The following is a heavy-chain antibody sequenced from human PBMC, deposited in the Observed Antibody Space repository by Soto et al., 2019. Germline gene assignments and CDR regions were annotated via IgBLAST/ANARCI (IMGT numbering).Heavy chain of an antibody. CDR2: ISGSGGSI. V-gene: IGHV3-23*01. CDR1: GFIFSSCA. D-gene: IGHD2-21*02. CDR3: AKGGGDSLRYGTDV. Sequence: GGSLRLSCSASGFIFSSCAMNWVRQAPGKGLEWVSAISGSGGSIYYADSVKGRFTISRDNSKTTLYLEMDSLRAEDTAVYYCAKGGGDSLRYGTDVWGQWTTVAGSS. J-gene: IGHJ6*02.